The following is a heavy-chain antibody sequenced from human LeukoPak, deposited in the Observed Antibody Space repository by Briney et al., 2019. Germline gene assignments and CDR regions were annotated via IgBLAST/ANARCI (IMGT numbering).Heavy chain of an antibody. J-gene: IGHJ4*02. V-gene: IGHV3-23*01. CDR3: ASKREESSVWYDFLD. D-gene: IGHD6-19*01. CDR1: GLTFSNYA. CDR2: IGGNGGGT. Sequence: PGGSLRLSCVGSGLTFSNYAMSWVRQAPGKGLEWVSAIGGNGGGTFYADSVKGRFTVSRDDSKNTLYLQMNSLRAEDTAVYYCASKREESSVWYDFLDWGQGTLVTVSS.